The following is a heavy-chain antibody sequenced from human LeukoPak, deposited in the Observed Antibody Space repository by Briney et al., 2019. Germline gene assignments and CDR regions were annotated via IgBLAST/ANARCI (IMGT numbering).Heavy chain of an antibody. CDR2: ITPIFGTA. V-gene: IGHV1-69*05. Sequence: GASVKVSCKASGGTFSSYAISWVRQAPGQGLEWMGRITPIFGTANYAQKFQGRVTITTDESTSTAYMELSSLRSEDTAVYYCARENYGSGSPFDYWGQGTLVTVSS. CDR1: GGTFSSYA. D-gene: IGHD3-10*01. CDR3: ARENYGSGSPFDY. J-gene: IGHJ4*02.